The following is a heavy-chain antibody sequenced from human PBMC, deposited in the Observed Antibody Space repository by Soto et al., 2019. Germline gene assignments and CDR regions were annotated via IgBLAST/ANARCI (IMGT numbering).Heavy chain of an antibody. CDR1: GFTFNDYT. J-gene: IGHJ4*02. CDR3: ANGADRASLDC. Sequence: EVQLLESGGMLVQPGGSLRLSCAASGFTFNDYTMNWVRQAPGKGLEWVSRLTGGGTNPSYADSVKGRFTISRDNSRNTLYLYMDSLRVEDTAIYYCANGADRASLDCWGQGTLVTVAS. D-gene: IGHD1-26*01. V-gene: IGHV3-23*01. CDR2: LTGGGTNP.